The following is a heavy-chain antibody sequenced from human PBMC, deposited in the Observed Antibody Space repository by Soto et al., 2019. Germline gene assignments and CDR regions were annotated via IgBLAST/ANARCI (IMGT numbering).Heavy chain of an antibody. J-gene: IGHJ4*01. CDR3: ASERSGSSDY. V-gene: IGHV1-8*01. D-gene: IGHD1-26*01. Sequence: QVQLVQAWADVKKPGASVKVSCKASGYTFTSYALNWVRQSTGQGLEGMGWINPNSGNTCYAQKFQGRVTMTRNTSISTAYMGLSSMIPEDTAVYYWASERSGSSDYWGHGNLVNVSS. CDR2: INPNSGNT. CDR1: GYTFTSYA.